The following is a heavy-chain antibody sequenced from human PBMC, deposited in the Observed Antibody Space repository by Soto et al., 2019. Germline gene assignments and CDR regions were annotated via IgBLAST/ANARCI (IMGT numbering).Heavy chain of an antibody. CDR2: LYSGST. Sequence: QLQLQESGPGLVKPSKTLSLTCAVSGASISRGGFHWGWIRQPPGQGLEWIGSLYSGSTYYNPSLKSRVTISADTSKSEFSLRLTSVTAADTAVYYCARRGSGHTFDYWGQGTLVTVSS. V-gene: IGHV4-39*01. D-gene: IGHD3-10*01. J-gene: IGHJ4*02. CDR3: ARRGSGHTFDY. CDR1: GASISRGGFH.